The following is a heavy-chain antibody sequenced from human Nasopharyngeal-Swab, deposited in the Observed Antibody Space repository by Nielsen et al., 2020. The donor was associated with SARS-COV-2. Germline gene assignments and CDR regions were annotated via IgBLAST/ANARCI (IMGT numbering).Heavy chain of an antibody. CDR2: ISYDGSNK. J-gene: IGHJ4*02. D-gene: IGHD3-22*01. V-gene: IGHV3-30*18. CDR1: GFTFSSYG. Sequence: GESLKISCAASGFTFSSYGMHWVRQAPGKGLEWVAVISYDGSNKYYADSVKGRFTISRDNSYNTLYLQMNSLRAEDTAVYYCAKDHYYDNSGNTAYDFDYWGQGTLVTVSS. CDR3: AKDHYYDNSGNTAYDFDY.